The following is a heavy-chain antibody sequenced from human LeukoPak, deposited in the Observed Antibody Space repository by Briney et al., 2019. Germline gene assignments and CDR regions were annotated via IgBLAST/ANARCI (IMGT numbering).Heavy chain of an antibody. CDR3: ARALTGTRNALDV. CDR1: GFTFSSYW. J-gene: IGHJ3*01. D-gene: IGHD3-9*01. Sequence: GGSLRLSCAAYGFTFSSYWMNWVRQAPGKALVRVSRISHDGSSTNSTNYVKRRFTISRDNAKNTLYLQMVSLRAEDTAVYYCARALTGTRNALDVWGQGTMVTVSS. CDR2: ISHDGSST. V-gene: IGHV3-74*01.